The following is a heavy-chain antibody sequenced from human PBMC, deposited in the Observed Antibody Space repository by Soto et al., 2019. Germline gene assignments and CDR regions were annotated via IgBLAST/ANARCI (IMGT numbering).Heavy chain of an antibody. CDR2: ISSDGSNK. Sequence: QVQLVESGGGVVQPGRSLRLSCAVSGFTFSSHAMHWVRQAPGKGLEWVTLISSDGSNKYYADSVKGRFTTARDNSKNTMYLQMNSLRVEDTAVYYCARDDEGGRDCDLGSWGQGALVTVSS. V-gene: IGHV3-30-3*01. D-gene: IGHD1-26*01. J-gene: IGHJ4*02. CDR1: GFTFSSHA. CDR3: ARDDEGGRDCDLGS.